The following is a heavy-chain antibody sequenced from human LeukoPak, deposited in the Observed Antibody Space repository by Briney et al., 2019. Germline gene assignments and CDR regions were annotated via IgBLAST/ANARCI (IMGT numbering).Heavy chain of an antibody. CDR2: INPNSGDT. V-gene: IGHV1-2*02. D-gene: IGHD6-13*01. CDR1: GYTFTAYY. CDR3: ARYSKQQLVDY. J-gene: IGHJ4*02. Sequence: ASVKVSCKTPGYTFTAYYIHWVRQAPGQGLEWMGWINPNSGDTNYAQKFQGRVIMTWDTSISTAYMELRSLRSDDTAVYYCARYSKQQLVDYWGQGTLVTVSS.